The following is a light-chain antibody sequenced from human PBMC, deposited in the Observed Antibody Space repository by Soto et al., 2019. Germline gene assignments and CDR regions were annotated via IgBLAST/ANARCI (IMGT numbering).Light chain of an antibody. J-gene: IGKJ2*01. CDR2: DAS. Sequence: DIQMTQSPSTLSASVGDRVTITSRASQSISSWLAWYQQKPGKAPKLLIYDASSLESGVPSRFSGSGSGTEFTLTISSLQPGDFATYYCQQYNSYSGTFGQGTKLEIK. CDR1: QSISSW. CDR3: QQYNSYSGT. V-gene: IGKV1-5*01.